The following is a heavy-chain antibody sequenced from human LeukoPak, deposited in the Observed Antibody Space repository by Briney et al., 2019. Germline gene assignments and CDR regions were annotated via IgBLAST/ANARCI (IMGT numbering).Heavy chain of an antibody. CDR1: GFTFSSYW. D-gene: IGHD3-3*01. J-gene: IGHJ4*02. CDR3: ARDKGDFRSGYYLFDY. Sequence: GGSLRLSCAASGFTFSSYWMSWVRQAPGKGLEWVANIKQDGSEKYYVDSVKGRFTISRDNAKNSLYLQMNSLRAEDTAVYYCARDKGDFRSGYYLFDYWGQGTLVTVSS. V-gene: IGHV3-7*01. CDR2: IKQDGSEK.